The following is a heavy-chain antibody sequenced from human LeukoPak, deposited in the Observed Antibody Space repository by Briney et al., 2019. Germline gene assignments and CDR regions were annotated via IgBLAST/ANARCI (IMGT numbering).Heavy chain of an antibody. D-gene: IGHD2-2*01. V-gene: IGHV3-7*01. CDR2: IKQDGSEK. CDR1: GFTFSSYW. CDR3: ARVSGPRGQLLPLDY. J-gene: IGHJ4*02. Sequence: PGGSLRLSCAASGFTFSSYWMSWVRQAPGKGLEWVANIKQDGSEKYYVDSVKGRFTISRDNAKNSLYLQMNSLRAEGTAVYYCARVSGPRGQLLPLDYWGQGTLVTVSS.